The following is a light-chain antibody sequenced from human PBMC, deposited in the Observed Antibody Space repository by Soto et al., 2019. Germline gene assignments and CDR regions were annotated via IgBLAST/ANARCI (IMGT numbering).Light chain of an antibody. CDR2: GNN. J-gene: IGLJ3*02. CDR3: ATWDDTLNGRV. V-gene: IGLV1-40*01. CDR1: SANIGAGYD. Sequence: QAVVTQPPSVSGAPGQTITISCTGSSANIGAGYDVHWYQQFPGTAPKLLIHGNNDRPSGVSDRFSASKSGTSASLAITGLQAEDEADYYCATWDDTLNGRVFGGGTKLTVL.